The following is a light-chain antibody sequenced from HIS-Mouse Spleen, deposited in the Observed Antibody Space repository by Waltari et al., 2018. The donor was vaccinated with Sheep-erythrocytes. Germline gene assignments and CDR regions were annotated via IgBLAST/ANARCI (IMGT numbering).Light chain of an antibody. J-gene: IGLJ3*02. CDR2: EGS. Sequence: QSALTQPASVSGSPGQSITLSCTGTSSAVGRYNLVSWYQQHPGKAPKLMIYEGSKRPSGVANRFSGSKSGNTASLTISGLQAEDEADYYCCSYAGSSTPWVFGGGTKLTVL. V-gene: IGLV2-23*01. CDR3: CSYAGSSTPWV. CDR1: SSAVGRYNL.